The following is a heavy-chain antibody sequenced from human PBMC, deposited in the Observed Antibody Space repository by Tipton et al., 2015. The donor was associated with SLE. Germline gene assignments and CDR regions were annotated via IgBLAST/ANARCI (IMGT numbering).Heavy chain of an antibody. V-gene: IGHV1-2*06. CDR1: GYTFTGYY. D-gene: IGHD3-10*01. CDR2: INPNRGGT. CDR3: AGERGMVQGRDGMDV. J-gene: IGHJ6*02. Sequence: QLVQSGAEVKKPGASVKVSCKASGYTFTGYYMHWVRQAPGQGLEWMGRINPNRGGTNYAQKFQGRVTMTRDTSISTAYMELSRLRSDDTAVYYCAGERGMVQGRDGMDVWGQGTTVTVSS.